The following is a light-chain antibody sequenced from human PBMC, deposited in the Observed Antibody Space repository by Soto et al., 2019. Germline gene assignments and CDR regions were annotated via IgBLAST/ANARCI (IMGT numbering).Light chain of an antibody. Sequence: DIQMTQSPPTLSASVGHTVTITCRPSETINTGLAWFQQKPGKAPKLLIYQASTLESGVPSRFSGSGAGTEFTLTISSLQPDDFATYYCQQYNSYSFGQGTKVDIK. J-gene: IGKJ1*01. CDR2: QAS. CDR1: ETINTG. CDR3: QQYNSYS. V-gene: IGKV1-5*03.